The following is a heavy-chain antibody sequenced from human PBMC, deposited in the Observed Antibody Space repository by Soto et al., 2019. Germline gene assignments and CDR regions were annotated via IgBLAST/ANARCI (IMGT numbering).Heavy chain of an antibody. V-gene: IGHV1-3*01. CDR3: ARLVAPGEFDY. CDR2: INGGQSNT. CDR1: GYIFTNYA. J-gene: IGHJ4*02. D-gene: IGHD7-27*01. Sequence: QVQLVQSGAEVKKPGASVKVSCKASGYIFTNYAVHWVRQAPGEALEWLGWINGGQSNTKPSQKFQDRVTITRDTSASTDYLQVNSLRSEDTAVYYCARLVAPGEFDYWGQGTLVTVSS.